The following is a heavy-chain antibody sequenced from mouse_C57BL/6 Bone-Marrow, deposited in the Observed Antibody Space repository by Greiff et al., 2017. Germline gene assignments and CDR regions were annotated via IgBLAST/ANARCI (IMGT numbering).Heavy chain of an antibody. J-gene: IGHJ4*01. Sequence: QVQLQQPGAELVMPGASVKLSCKASGYTFTSYWMHWVKQRPGQGLEWIGEIDPSDSYTNYNQKFKGKSTLTVDKSSSTAYMQLSSLTSEDSAVHYCARGIYYGKGYYAMDYWGQGTSVTVSS. D-gene: IGHD2-1*01. CDR3: ARGIYYGKGYYAMDY. V-gene: IGHV1-69*01. CDR1: GYTFTSYW. CDR2: IDPSDSYT.